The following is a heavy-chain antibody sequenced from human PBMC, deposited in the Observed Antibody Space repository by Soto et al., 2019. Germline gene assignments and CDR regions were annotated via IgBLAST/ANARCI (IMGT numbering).Heavy chain of an antibody. J-gene: IGHJ4*02. V-gene: IGHV4-31*03. Sequence: SETLSLTCTVSGGSISSEGYYWSWFRQLPGKGLEWIGDIYYSGSTYYNPSLKSRLIISGDASKNQFSLKLSSVTAADTALYYCARGKGYSYGPYYFDYWGQGTLVTVSS. CDR3: ARGKGYSYGPYYFDY. D-gene: IGHD5-18*01. CDR2: IYYSGST. CDR1: GGSISSEGYY.